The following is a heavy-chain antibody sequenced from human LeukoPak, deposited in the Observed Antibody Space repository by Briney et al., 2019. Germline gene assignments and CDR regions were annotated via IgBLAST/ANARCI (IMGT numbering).Heavy chain of an antibody. J-gene: IGHJ4*02. Sequence: GGSLRLSCAASGFTFSSYWMHWVRQAPGKGLEWVSYIDSSGSTIHYADSVKGRFTISRDNAKNSLYLQMNSLRAEDTAVYYCARTKEMATISYFDSWGQGTLVTVSS. CDR2: IDSSGSTI. CDR1: GFTFSSYW. CDR3: ARTKEMATISYFDS. V-gene: IGHV3-48*04. D-gene: IGHD5-24*01.